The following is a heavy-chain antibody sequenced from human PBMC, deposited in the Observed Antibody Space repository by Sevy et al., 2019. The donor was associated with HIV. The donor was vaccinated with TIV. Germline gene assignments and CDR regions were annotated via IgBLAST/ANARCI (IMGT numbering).Heavy chain of an antibody. CDR3: AKEAAMGYV. D-gene: IGHD5-18*01. CDR1: GFTFISYA. J-gene: IGHJ6*02. Sequence: GGSLRLSCAASGFTFISYAMSWVRQAPGKGLEWVSSISPSGGSTYYADSVKGRFSISRDNSKNTVGLQMNSLRAEDTAVYYCAKEAAMGYVWGQGTTVTVSS. V-gene: IGHV3-23*01. CDR2: ISPSGGST.